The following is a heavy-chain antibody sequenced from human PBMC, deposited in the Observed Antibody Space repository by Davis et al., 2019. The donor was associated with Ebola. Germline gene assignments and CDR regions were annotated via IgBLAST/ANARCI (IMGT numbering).Heavy chain of an antibody. Sequence: PGGSLRLSCAASGFTFDDYAMHWVRQAPGKGLEWVSGISWNSGSIGYADSVKGRFTISRDNAKNSLYLQMNSLRAEDTALYYCAKGHSSSHAYYYYYYGMDVWGKGTTVTVSS. D-gene: IGHD6-6*01. J-gene: IGHJ6*04. CDR3: AKGHSSSHAYYYYYYGMDV. CDR2: ISWNSGSI. CDR1: GFTFDDYA. V-gene: IGHV3-9*01.